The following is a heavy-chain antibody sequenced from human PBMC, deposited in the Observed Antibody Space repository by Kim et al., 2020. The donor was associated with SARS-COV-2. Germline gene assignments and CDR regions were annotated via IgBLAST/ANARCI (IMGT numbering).Heavy chain of an antibody. D-gene: IGHD1-26*01. V-gene: IGHV3-23*01. J-gene: IGHJ4*02. CDR3: AKGHEGSGWPTFDY. Sequence: YADSVKGRFTVARVNVKTTLYLQSDGLRAEDTALYYCAKGHEGSGWPTFDYWGQGTLVTVSS.